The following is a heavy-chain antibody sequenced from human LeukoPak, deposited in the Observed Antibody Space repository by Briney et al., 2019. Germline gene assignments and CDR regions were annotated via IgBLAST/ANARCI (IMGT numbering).Heavy chain of an antibody. CDR1: GGSISSYY. J-gene: IGHJ4*02. V-gene: IGHV4-59*01. Sequence: PSETLSLTXTVSGGSISSYYWSWIRQPPGKGLEWIGYIYYSGSTNYNPSLKSRVTISVDTSKNQFSLKLSSVTAADTAVYYCARAGYSGYDLYYWGQGTLVTVSS. CDR3: ARAGYSGYDLYY. D-gene: IGHD5-12*01. CDR2: IYYSGST.